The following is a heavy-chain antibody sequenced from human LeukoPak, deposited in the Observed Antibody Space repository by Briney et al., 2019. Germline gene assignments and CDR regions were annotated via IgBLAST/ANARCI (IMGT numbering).Heavy chain of an antibody. Sequence: GGSLRLSCAASGFIFSNYALMWVRQAPGKGLGWVSSITGRGDETFYADSVKGRFSLSRDNSKNMLYLQMYSLGAEDTAIYYCAKGAAAGLVDWFDPWGQGTLVTVSS. CDR1: GFIFSNYA. CDR2: ITGRGDET. V-gene: IGHV3-23*01. D-gene: IGHD6-13*01. CDR3: AKGAAAGLVDWFDP. J-gene: IGHJ5*02.